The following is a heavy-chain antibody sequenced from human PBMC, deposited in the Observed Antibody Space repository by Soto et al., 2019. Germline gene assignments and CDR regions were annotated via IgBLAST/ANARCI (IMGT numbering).Heavy chain of an antibody. J-gene: IGHJ4*02. CDR1: GGSISSGGYY. V-gene: IGHV4-31*03. Sequence: SETLSLTCTVSGGSISSGGYYWSWIRQHPGKGLEWIGYIYYSGGTYYNPSLKSRVTISVDTSKNQFSLKLSSVTAADTAVYYCARAPPSSDQVFDYWGQGTLVTVSS. CDR2: IYYSGGT. CDR3: ARAPPSSDQVFDY. D-gene: IGHD2-2*01.